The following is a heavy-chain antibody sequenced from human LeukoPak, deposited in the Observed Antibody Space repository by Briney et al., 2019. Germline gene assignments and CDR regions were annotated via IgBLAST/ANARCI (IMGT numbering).Heavy chain of an antibody. V-gene: IGHV4-39*01. CDR1: GGSISSSSYY. CDR2: IYYSGST. J-gene: IGHJ3*02. D-gene: IGHD4-23*01. CDR3: ARLEVTPRPCAFDI. Sequence: NASETLSLTCTVSGGSISSSSYYWGWIRQPPGKGLEWIGSIYYSGSTYYNPSLKSRVTISVDTSKNQFSLKLSSVTAADTAVYYCARLEVTPRPCAFDIWGQGTMVTVSS.